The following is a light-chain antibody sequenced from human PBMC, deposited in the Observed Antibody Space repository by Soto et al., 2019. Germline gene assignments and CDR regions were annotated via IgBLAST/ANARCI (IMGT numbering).Light chain of an antibody. J-gene: IGKJ1*01. V-gene: IGKV1-5*01. Sequence: DIQIPPSPATLSASVGDLVTITCLASQSISSWFAWYQQKPGKAPKLLIYDASSLESGVPSRFSGSGSGTEFTLTISSLQPDDFATYYCQQYNSYSTFGQGTKVDIK. CDR3: QQYNSYST. CDR1: QSISSW. CDR2: DAS.